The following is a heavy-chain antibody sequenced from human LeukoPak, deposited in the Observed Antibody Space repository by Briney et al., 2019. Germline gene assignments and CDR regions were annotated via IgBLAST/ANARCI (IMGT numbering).Heavy chain of an antibody. J-gene: IGHJ4*02. CDR3: TRDPHYYHGNPHDF. V-gene: IGHV3-15*07. D-gene: IGHD4-23*01. Sequence: PGGSLRLSCAASDFTFSNAWMHWVRQAPGKGLEWVGRIKSKTDGGAIDYAAPVKGRFTISRDDSNSIAYLQMNSLIIEDTAVYFCTRDPHYYHGNPHDFWGQGTRVTVSS. CDR2: IKSKTDGGAI. CDR1: DFTFSNAW.